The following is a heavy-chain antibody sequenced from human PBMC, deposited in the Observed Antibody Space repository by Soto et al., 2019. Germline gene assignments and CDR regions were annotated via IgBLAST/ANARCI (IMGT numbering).Heavy chain of an antibody. Sequence: GGSLRLSCAASGFPFNNAWINWVRQVPGKGLEWVGRVKSKADGGSGDYAAPVKGRFVVSRDDSKDIVYLQMDSLKIEDTGVYYCTTDSRTTLPEIRFDYWGHGTQVTVSS. V-gene: IGHV3-15*07. D-gene: IGHD1-26*01. J-gene: IGHJ4*01. CDR1: GFPFNNAW. CDR2: VKSKADGGSG. CDR3: TTDSRTTLPEIRFDY.